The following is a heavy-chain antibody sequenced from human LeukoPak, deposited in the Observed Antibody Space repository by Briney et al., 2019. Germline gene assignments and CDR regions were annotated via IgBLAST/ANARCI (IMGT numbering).Heavy chain of an antibody. D-gene: IGHD3-10*01. CDR2: ISAYNGNT. V-gene: IGHV1-18*01. CDR1: GYTFTSYG. J-gene: IGHJ6*02. Sequence: ASVKVSCKASGYTFTSYGISWVRQAPGQGLEWMGWISAYNGNTNYAQKLQGRVTMTTDTSTSTAYMELRSLRSDDTAVYYCATASSVLLWFGELWETYYYYYGMDVWGQGTTVTVSS. CDR3: ATASSVLLWFGELWETYYYYYGMDV.